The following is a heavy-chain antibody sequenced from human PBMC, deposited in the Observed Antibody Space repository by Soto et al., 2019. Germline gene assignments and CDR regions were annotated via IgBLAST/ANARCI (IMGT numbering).Heavy chain of an antibody. CDR3: ARVPAAIWGYYYYYMDV. J-gene: IGHJ6*03. CDR2: IWYDGSNK. V-gene: IGHV3-33*01. Sequence: QVQLVESGGGVVQPGRSLRLSCAASGFTFSSYGMHWVRQAPGKGLEWVAVIWYDGSNKYYADSVKGRFTISRDNSNNTLYLQMNSLRAEDTAVYYCARVPAAIWGYYYYYMDVWGKGTTVTVAS. CDR1: GFTFSSYG. D-gene: IGHD2-2*01.